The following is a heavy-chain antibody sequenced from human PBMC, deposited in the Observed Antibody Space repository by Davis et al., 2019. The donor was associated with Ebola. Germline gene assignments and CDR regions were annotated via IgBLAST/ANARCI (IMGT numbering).Heavy chain of an antibody. Sequence: ASVKVSCKASGFTFSSYSLHWVRQAPGQGLEWMGMINPSGGATMYVQKLQGRVTMTRDTSTSTVYMQLSSLRSEDTAVYYCARGAWFDPWGQGTLVTVSS. V-gene: IGHV1-46*04. CDR2: INPSGGAT. CDR1: GFTFSSYS. J-gene: IGHJ5*02. CDR3: ARGAWFDP.